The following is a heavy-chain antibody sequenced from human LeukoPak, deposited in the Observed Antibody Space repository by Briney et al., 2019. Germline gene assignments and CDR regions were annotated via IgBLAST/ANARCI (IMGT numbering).Heavy chain of an antibody. CDR3: ATFDTAMVGY. Sequence: GASVKLSCTASGYTFTSYGISWVRQAPGQGLEWMGWINTYNGNTNYAQKPQGRVTVTTEKSTSTDYMELRSLRSDDTAVYYCATFDTAMVGYWGRGTLVTVST. J-gene: IGHJ4*02. CDR1: GYTFTSYG. V-gene: IGHV1-18*04. D-gene: IGHD5-18*01. CDR2: INTYNGNT.